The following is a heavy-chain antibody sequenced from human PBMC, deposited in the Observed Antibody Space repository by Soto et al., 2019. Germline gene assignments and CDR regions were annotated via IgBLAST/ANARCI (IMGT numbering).Heavy chain of an antibody. D-gene: IGHD3-3*01. CDR2: INPSGGST. CDR3: ARDTAGFWSANPGWFDP. V-gene: IGHV1-46*01. CDR1: GYTFTSYY. Sequence: GASVKVSCKASGYTFTSYYMHWVRQAPGQGLEWMVIINPSGGSTSYAQKFQGRVTMTRDTSTSTVYMELSSLRSEDTAVYYCARDTAGFWSANPGWFDPWGQGTLVTVSS. J-gene: IGHJ5*02.